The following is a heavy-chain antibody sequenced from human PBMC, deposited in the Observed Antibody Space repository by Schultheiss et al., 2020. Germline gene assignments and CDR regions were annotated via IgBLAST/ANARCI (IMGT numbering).Heavy chain of an antibody. J-gene: IGHJ6*02. CDR2: IWYDGSKK. Sequence: GESLKISCAASGFTFSNSGMHWVRQAPGKGLEWVAVIWYDGSKKYDGEFVRGRFTISRDNSKNTLYLQMNSLRVDDTGVYYCARGHSHYYYGMDVWGQGTTVTVSS. CDR3: ARGHSHYYYGMDV. V-gene: IGHV3-33*01. CDR1: GFTFSNSG.